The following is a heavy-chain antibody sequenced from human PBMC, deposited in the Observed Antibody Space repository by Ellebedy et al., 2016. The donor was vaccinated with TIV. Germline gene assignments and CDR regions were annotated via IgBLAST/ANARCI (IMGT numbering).Heavy chain of an antibody. V-gene: IGHV3-30-3*01. D-gene: IGHD5-12*01. CDR1: GFSFSSHA. CDR3: ARDRGDTRGYSGYDFFNWYFDL. J-gene: IGHJ2*01. Sequence: GGSLRLXXAASGFSFSSHAMHWVRQAPGKGLECVAVISYDGSNKYYADSVQGRFTISRDNSKNTLYLQMNSLRAEDTAVYYCARDRGDTRGYSGYDFFNWYFDLWGRGTLVTVSS. CDR2: ISYDGSNK.